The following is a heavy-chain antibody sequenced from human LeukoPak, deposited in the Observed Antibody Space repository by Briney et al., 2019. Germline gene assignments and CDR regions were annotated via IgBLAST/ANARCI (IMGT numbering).Heavy chain of an antibody. D-gene: IGHD3-22*01. Sequence: SVKVSCKASGYTFTSYGIIWVRQAPGQGLEWMGGIIPIFGTANYAQKFQGRVTITADESTSTAYMELSSLRSEDTAVYYCAVRTYYDSSGLPGYWGQGTLVTVSS. J-gene: IGHJ4*02. V-gene: IGHV1-69*13. CDR1: GYTFTSYG. CDR3: AVRTYYDSSGLPGY. CDR2: IIPIFGTA.